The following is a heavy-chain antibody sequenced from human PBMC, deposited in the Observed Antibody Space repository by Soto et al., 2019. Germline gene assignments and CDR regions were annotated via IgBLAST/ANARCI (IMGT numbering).Heavy chain of an antibody. V-gene: IGHV4-59*01. CDR3: ARAFAGFGAYWYFDL. CDR2: GYHSVSI. J-gene: IGHJ2*01. D-gene: IGHD3-16*01. Sequence: SETLSLTCTVSGGSITDYYWSWIRQPPGKALEWIGYGYHSVSIHYNPSLKTRVTISVDTSENQFSLRLSSVTAADTAVYYCARAFAGFGAYWYFDLWGRAPWSPSPQ. CDR1: GGSITDYY.